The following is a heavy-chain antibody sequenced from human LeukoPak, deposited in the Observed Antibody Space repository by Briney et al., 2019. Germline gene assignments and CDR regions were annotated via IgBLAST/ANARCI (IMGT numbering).Heavy chain of an antibody. J-gene: IGHJ3*02. CDR1: GLTFSSYG. CDR3: ARGSTYHDAFDI. V-gene: IGHV3-33*01. D-gene: IGHD3-10*01. CDR2: IWYDGSNK. Sequence: PGGSLRLSCAASGLTFSSYGMHWVRQAPGKGLEWVAVIWYDGSNKYYADSVKGRFTISRDNSKNTLYLQMNSLRAEDTAVYYCARGSTYHDAFDIWGQGTMVTVSS.